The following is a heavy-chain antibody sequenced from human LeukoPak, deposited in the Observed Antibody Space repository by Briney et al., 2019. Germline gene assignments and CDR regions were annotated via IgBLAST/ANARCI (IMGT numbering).Heavy chain of an antibody. CDR2: TYYRSKWYN. CDR3: ARLMVYASGSYYYGMDV. CDR1: GDSVSSNSAA. Sequence: SQTPSLTCALSGDSVSSNSAAWNWIRQSPSRGLEWLGRTYYRSKWYNDYAVSVKSRITINPDTSKNQFSLQLNSVTPEDTAVYYCARLMVYASGSYYYGMDVWGQGTTVTVSS. V-gene: IGHV6-1*01. J-gene: IGHJ6*02. D-gene: IGHD2-8*01.